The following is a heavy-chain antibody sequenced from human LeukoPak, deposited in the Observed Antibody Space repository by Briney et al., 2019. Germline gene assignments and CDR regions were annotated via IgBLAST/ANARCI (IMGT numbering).Heavy chain of an antibody. D-gene: IGHD2-15*01. J-gene: IGHJ4*02. Sequence: SETLSLTCTVSGGSISSYYWSWLRQPPGKGLEWIGYIYYSGSTDSNPSLKSRVTISVDTSKNQISLKLSSVTPADTAVYYCARTYCRGGSCHFDYWGQGTLVTVSS. CDR3: ARTYCRGGSCHFDY. CDR2: IYYSGST. V-gene: IGHV4-59*08. CDR1: GGSISSYY.